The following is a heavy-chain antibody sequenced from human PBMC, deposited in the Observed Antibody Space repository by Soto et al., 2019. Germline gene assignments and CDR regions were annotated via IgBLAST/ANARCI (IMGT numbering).Heavy chain of an antibody. J-gene: IGHJ4*02. V-gene: IGHV3-30-3*01. CDR2: VSYDGSNE. CDR1: GFTFSSYA. CDR3: AAHSPSH. Sequence: QVQLVESGGGVVQPGRSLRLSCAASGFTFSSYAMHWVRQAPGKGLEWVAVVSYDGSNEYYADSVKGRFTISRDNSKNTLYLQMNSLRAEDTAVYYCAAHSPSHWGQGTLFTVSS.